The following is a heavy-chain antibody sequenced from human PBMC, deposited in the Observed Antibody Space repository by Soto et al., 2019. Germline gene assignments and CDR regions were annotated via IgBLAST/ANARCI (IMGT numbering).Heavy chain of an antibody. Sequence: SVKVSCKASGGTFSSYAISWVRQAPGQGLEWMGGIIPIFGTANYAQKFQGRVTITADESTSAAYMELSSLRSEDTAVYYCARSEHIVVVWSYYYYGMDVWGQGTTVTVSS. CDR3: ARSEHIVVVWSYYYYGMDV. CDR2: IIPIFGTA. V-gene: IGHV1-69*13. CDR1: GGTFSSYA. J-gene: IGHJ6*02. D-gene: IGHD3-22*01.